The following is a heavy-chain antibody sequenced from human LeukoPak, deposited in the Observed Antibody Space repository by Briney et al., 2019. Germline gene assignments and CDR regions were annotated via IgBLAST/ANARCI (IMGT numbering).Heavy chain of an antibody. Sequence: PGGSLRLSCAASGFTFSSYSMNWVRQAPGKGLEWVSSISSSSSYIYYADSVKGRFTISRGNAKNSLYLQMNSLRAEDTAVYYCARDTLSTVNAYYYYYYGMDVWGQGTTVTVSS. V-gene: IGHV3-21*01. CDR1: GFTFSSYS. CDR3: ARDTLSTVNAYYYYYYGMDV. D-gene: IGHD4-17*01. CDR2: ISSSSSYI. J-gene: IGHJ6*02.